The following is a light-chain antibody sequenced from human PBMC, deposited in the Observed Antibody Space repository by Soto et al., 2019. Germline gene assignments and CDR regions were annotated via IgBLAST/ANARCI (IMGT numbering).Light chain of an antibody. Sequence: EIVLTQSPGTLSLSPGERAALSCRASQSVSNTYLAWYQQKSGQAPRLLIYGASSRATGIPDRFSGSGSGTDFTLTISRLEHEDFAVYYCQQFGGSSYTFGQGTKVDIK. V-gene: IGKV3-20*01. CDR2: GAS. J-gene: IGKJ2*01. CDR3: QQFGGSSYT. CDR1: QSVSNTY.